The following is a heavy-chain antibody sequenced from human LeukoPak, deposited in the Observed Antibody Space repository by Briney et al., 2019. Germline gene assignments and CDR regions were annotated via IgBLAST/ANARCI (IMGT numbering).Heavy chain of an antibody. J-gene: IGHJ6*03. Sequence: PSETLSLTCTVSGGSISSGSYYWSWIRQPAGKGLEWIGRIYTSGSTNYNPSLKSRVTISVDTSKNQFSLKLSSVTAADTAVYYCARARSKTGKGIGYYYMDVWGKGTTVTISS. CDR2: IYTSGST. V-gene: IGHV4-61*02. D-gene: IGHD1-1*01. CDR3: ARARSKTGKGIGYYYMDV. CDR1: GGSISSGSYY.